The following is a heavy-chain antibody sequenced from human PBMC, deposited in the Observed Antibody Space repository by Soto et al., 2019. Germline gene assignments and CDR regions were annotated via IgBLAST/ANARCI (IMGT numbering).Heavy chain of an antibody. J-gene: IGHJ4*02. CDR3: ARDLGWAFDC. D-gene: IGHD6-19*01. V-gene: IGHV3-48*02. CDR2: IGGGGRLI. Sequence: EVHLVESGGGLVQRGGSLRLSCAASGFTFSSFSMNWVRQAPGRGLEWISYIGGGGRLISYADSVKGRFAISRDNAQNSLYLQMDRLRDEDTAVYYCARDLGWAFDCWGQGTLVTVSS. CDR1: GFTFSSFS.